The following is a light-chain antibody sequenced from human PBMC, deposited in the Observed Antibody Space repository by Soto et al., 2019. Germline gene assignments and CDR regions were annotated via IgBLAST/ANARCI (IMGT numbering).Light chain of an antibody. J-gene: IGKJ1*01. CDR2: GAS. Sequence: EIVLTQSPGTLYLSPGERATLSCRASQSVSSSYLAWYQQKPGQAPRLLIYGASSRATGIPDRFSGSGSGTDFTLTISRLEPEEFAVYYCQQYGSSRTFGQGTKVEIK. CDR3: QQYGSSRT. V-gene: IGKV3-20*01. CDR1: QSVSSSY.